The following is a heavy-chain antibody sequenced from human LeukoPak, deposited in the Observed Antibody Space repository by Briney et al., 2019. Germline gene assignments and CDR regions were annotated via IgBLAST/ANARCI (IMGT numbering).Heavy chain of an antibody. CDR3: ARGTPAYSSSWYRVDY. J-gene: IGHJ4*02. Sequence: PPGRSLRLFCAASGFTFSTYGMNWVRQAPGKGLEWVAVIWYDGTKKYYADSVKGRFTISRDNSKNTLYLQMNSLRAEDTAVYYCARGTPAYSSSWYRVDYWGQGTPVTVSS. D-gene: IGHD6-13*01. V-gene: IGHV3-33*01. CDR2: IWYDGTKK. CDR1: GFTFSTYG.